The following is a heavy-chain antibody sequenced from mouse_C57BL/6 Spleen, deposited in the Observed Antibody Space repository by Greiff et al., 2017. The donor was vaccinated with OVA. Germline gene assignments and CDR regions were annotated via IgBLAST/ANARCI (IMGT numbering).Heavy chain of an antibody. CDR1: GYAFSSSW. Sequence: VKLMESGPELVKPGASVKISCKASGYAFSSSWMNWVKQRPGKGLEWIGRIYPGDGDTNYNGKFKGKATLTADKSSSTAYMQLSSLTSEDSAVYFCARSGSNPYYFDYWGQGTTLTVSS. CDR2: IYPGDGDT. CDR3: ARSGSNPYYFDY. V-gene: IGHV1-82*01. J-gene: IGHJ2*01. D-gene: IGHD2-5*01.